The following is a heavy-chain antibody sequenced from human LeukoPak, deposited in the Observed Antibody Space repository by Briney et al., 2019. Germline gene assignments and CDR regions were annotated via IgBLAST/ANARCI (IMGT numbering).Heavy chain of an antibody. V-gene: IGHV3-74*01. Sequence: GGSLRLSCAASGFTFSSYAMSWVRQAPGKGLVWVSRINSDGSSTSYADSVKGRFTISRDNAKNTLYLQMNSLRAEDTAVYYCARVKLATQTAWFDPWGQGTLVTVSS. J-gene: IGHJ5*02. CDR1: GFTFSSYA. D-gene: IGHD6-13*01. CDR3: ARVKLATQTAWFDP. CDR2: INSDGSST.